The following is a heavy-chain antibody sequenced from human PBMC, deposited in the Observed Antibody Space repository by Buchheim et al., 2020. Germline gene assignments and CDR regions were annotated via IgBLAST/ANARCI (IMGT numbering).Heavy chain of an antibody. V-gene: IGHV3-74*01. J-gene: IGHJ4*02. Sequence: VQLVESGGGLVQPGGSLRLSCAASGFTFSDLWMHWVRQTPGKGLMWVSRINSDGSSTLYGESVKGRFTVSRDNAKHTLYLQMNSLRAEDTGVYYCARDPLLNGGTLDYWGQGT. D-gene: IGHD1-1*01. CDR3: ARDPLLNGGTLDY. CDR2: INSDGSST. CDR1: GFTFSDLW.